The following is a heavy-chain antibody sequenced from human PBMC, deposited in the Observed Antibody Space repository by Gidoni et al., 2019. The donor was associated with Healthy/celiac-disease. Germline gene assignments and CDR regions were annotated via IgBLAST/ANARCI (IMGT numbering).Heavy chain of an antibody. V-gene: IGHV4-4*07. CDR1: GGSISSYF. CDR2: IYTRGST. CDR3: ARITYYYDSSGFYYYYGMDV. J-gene: IGHJ6*02. D-gene: IGHD3-22*01. Sequence: QVQLQESGPGLVKPSETLSLTCTVSGGSISSYFWCWIRQPAGKGLEWIGRIYTRGSTNYNPSLKSRVTMSVDTSKNQFSLKLSSVTAADTAVYYCARITYYYDSSGFYYYYGMDVWGQGTTVTVSS.